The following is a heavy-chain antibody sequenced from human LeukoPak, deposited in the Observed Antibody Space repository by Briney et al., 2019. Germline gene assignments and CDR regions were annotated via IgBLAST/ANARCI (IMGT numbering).Heavy chain of an antibody. CDR3: ASLLYYYYGMDV. J-gene: IGHJ6*02. D-gene: IGHD3-3*01. V-gene: IGHV3-23*01. Sequence: GGSLRLSCAASGFTFSSYAMSWVRQAPGKGLEWVSAISGSGGSTCYADSVKGRFTISRDNSKNTLYLQMNSLRAEDTAVYYCASLLYYYYGMDVWGQGTTVTVSS. CDR1: GFTFSSYA. CDR2: ISGSGGST.